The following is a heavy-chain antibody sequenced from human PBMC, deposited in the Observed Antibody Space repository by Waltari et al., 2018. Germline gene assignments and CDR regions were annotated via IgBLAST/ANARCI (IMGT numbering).Heavy chain of an antibody. D-gene: IGHD3-3*01. Sequence: EVQLLESGGGLVQPGGSLRLSCAASGFTFSSYAMSWVRQAPGKGLEWVSAIRGSGGSTYYADSVKGRFTISRDNSKNTLYLQMNSLRAEDTAVYYCAKDLGIFGVVSGDYWGQGTLVTVSS. J-gene: IGHJ4*02. V-gene: IGHV3-23*01. CDR1: GFTFSSYA. CDR2: IRGSGGST. CDR3: AKDLGIFGVVSGDY.